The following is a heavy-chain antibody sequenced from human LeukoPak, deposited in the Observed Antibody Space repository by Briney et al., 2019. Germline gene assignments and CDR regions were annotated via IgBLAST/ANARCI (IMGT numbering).Heavy chain of an antibody. D-gene: IGHD2-15*01. CDR3: AREASGFYYMDV. Sequence: PSETLSLTCAVYGGSFGGYYWSWIRQPPGKGLEWIGEINHSGSTNYNPSLKSRVTISVDTSKNQFSLKLSSVTAADTAVYYCAREASGFYYMDVWGKGTTVTVSS. J-gene: IGHJ6*03. CDR2: INHSGST. CDR1: GGSFGGYY. V-gene: IGHV4-34*01.